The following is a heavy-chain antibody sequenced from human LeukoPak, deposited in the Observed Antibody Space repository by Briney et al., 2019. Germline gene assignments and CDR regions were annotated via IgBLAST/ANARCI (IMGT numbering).Heavy chain of an antibody. CDR2: INPSGGTT. Sequence: ASVKVSCKASGYTFTSYGISWVRHAPGQGLEWMGIINPSGGTTSYAQNFQGRVTMTRDTSTSTVYMELSSLRSEDTAVYYCAREIGPRQLHLWGSAFDYWGQGTLVTVSS. CDR3: AREIGPRQLHLWGSAFDY. CDR1: GYTFTSYG. D-gene: IGHD5-18*01. V-gene: IGHV1-46*01. J-gene: IGHJ4*02.